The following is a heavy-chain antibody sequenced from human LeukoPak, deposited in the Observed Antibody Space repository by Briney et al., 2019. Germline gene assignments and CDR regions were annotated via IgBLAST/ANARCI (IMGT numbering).Heavy chain of an antibody. Sequence: NPSETLSLTCTVSGYSISSGYYWGWIRQPPGKGLEWIGSIYHSGSTYYNPSLKSRVTISVDTSKNQFSLKLSSVTAADTAVYYCARVDYYYYYMDVWGKGTTVTVSS. CDR1: GYSISSGYY. CDR3: ARVDYYYYYMDV. CDR2: IYHSGST. V-gene: IGHV4-38-2*02. J-gene: IGHJ6*03.